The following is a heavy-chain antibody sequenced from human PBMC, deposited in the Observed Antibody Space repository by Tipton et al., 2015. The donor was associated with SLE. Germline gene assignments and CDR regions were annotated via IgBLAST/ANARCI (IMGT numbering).Heavy chain of an antibody. CDR1: GRSFNGYS. CDR2: IYYSGST. D-gene: IGHD3-22*01. V-gene: IGHV4-39*01. J-gene: IGHJ4*02. CDR3: ARGYYDSSGDLADY. Sequence: TLSLTCAVYGRSFNGYSWGWIRQPPGKGLEWIGSIYYSGSTYYNPSLKNRVTISVDTSKNQFSLKVSSVTAADTAVYYCARGYYDSSGDLADYWGQGNLVTVSS.